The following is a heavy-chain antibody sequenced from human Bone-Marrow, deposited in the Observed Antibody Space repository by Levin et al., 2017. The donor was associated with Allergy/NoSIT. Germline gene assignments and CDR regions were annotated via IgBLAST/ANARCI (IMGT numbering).Heavy chain of an antibody. J-gene: IGHJ6*03. CDR1: GFTFSSYW. CDR3: AREVLDPAIVVVVPAAMLDYYYYMDV. Sequence: GGSLRLSCAASGFTFSSYWMSWVRQAPGKGLEWVANIKQDGSEKYYVDSVKGRFTISRDNAKNSLYLQMNSLRAEDTAVYYCAREVLDPAIVVVVPAAMLDYYYYMDVWGKGTTVTVSS. V-gene: IGHV3-7*04. D-gene: IGHD2-2*01. CDR2: IKQDGSEK.